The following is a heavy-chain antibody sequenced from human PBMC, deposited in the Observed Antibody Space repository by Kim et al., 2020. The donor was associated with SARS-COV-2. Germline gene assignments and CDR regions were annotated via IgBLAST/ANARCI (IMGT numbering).Heavy chain of an antibody. V-gene: IGHV1-46*01. D-gene: IGHD2-2*01. CDR3: ARQSRDDSQRFDY. Sequence: YAHKFQGRVTMTRDTSTSTVYMELSSLRSEDTAVYYCARQSRDDSQRFDYWGQGTLVTVSS. J-gene: IGHJ4*02.